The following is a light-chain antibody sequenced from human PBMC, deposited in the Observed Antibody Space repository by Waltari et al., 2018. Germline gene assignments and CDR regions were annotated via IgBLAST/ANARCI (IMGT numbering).Light chain of an antibody. J-gene: IGKJ1*01. CDR3: QQYSATPPT. V-gene: IGKV4-1*01. CDR1: QRVISSFNNKNY. Sequence: DIVMTQSPDSLAVSLGERATINCKSSQRVISSFNNKNYLTWFQQKAGDPPKLLIYWASTRESGVPDRFSGSGSGTDFTLTISGLQAEDVAVYYCQQYSATPPTFGQGTKVEIK. CDR2: WAS.